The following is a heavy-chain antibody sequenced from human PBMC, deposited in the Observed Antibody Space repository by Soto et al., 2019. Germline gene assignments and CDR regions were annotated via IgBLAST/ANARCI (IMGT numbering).Heavy chain of an antibody. CDR1: GYTFTSYG. J-gene: IGHJ6*02. CDR2: ISAYNGNT. CDR3: AREDIVVVPAAAYYYYGMDV. Sequence: ASVKVSCKASGYTFTSYGISWVRQPPGQGLEWMGWISAYNGNTNYAQKLQGRVTMTTDTSTSTAYMELRSLRSDDTAVYYCAREDIVVVPAAAYYYYGMDVWGQGTTVTVS. V-gene: IGHV1-18*01. D-gene: IGHD2-2*01.